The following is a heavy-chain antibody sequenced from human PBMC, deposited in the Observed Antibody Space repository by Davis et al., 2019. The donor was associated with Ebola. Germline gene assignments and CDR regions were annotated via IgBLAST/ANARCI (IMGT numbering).Heavy chain of an antibody. J-gene: IGHJ2*01. D-gene: IGHD4-17*01. CDR1: GFIFRSYV. CDR3: TRHVSGDFWYFDL. CDR2: LGTSADT. Sequence: GESLKISCAASGFIFRSYVMSWVRQAPGKGLEWVSTLGTSADTYYADSVKGRFTISRDNSENTVYLQMNSLRAEDTAVYYCTRHVSGDFWYFDLWGRGTLVTVSS. V-gene: IGHV3-23*01.